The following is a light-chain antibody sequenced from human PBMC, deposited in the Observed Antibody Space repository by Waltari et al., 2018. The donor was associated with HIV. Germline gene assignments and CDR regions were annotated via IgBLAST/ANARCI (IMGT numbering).Light chain of an antibody. CDR2: AVS. J-gene: IGLJ3*02. CDR1: DIYIGNYNP. V-gene: IGLV2-23*02. Sequence: QSALTQPASVSGNPGQSVTITCTGTDIYIGNYNPVSWFPQHPGQPPKLLIYAVSKRPSGVSSRFSGSKSGYFASLTISGLLTEDESSYYCLTYVSKTSTWQFGGGTYLTV. CDR3: LTYVSKTSTWQ.